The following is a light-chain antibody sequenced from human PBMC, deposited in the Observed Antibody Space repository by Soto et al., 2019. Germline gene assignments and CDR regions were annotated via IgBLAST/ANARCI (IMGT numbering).Light chain of an antibody. CDR1: QSVSSNY. Sequence: EVVLTQSPGTLSLSPGERATLSCRASQSVSSNYLAWYQQKPGQAPRLLIYGVSTRATGIPDRFSGSGSGTGFSLTISRLETEDFAMYYCQQYFTSPLTFGGGTKVDIK. CDR2: GVS. J-gene: IGKJ4*01. V-gene: IGKV3-20*01. CDR3: QQYFTSPLT.